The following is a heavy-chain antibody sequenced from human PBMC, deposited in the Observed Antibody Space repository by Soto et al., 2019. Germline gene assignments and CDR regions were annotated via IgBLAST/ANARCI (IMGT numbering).Heavy chain of an antibody. CDR3: ARGSYEDYYYGLDV. CDR1: GYTFTSYA. Sequence: ASVKVSCKASGYTFTSYAMHWVRQAPGQRLEWMGWINAGNVNTKYSQKFQGRVTITRDTSASTAYMELSSLRSEDTAVYYCARGSYEDYYYGLDVWGQGTTVTVSS. D-gene: IGHD1-26*01. V-gene: IGHV1-3*01. J-gene: IGHJ6*02. CDR2: INAGNVNT.